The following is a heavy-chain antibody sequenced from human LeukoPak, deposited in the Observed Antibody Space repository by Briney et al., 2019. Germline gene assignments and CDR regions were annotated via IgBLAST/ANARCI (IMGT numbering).Heavy chain of an antibody. CDR1: GGSFSGYY. CDR3: ARRYSSSWSTPFDY. D-gene: IGHD6-13*01. CDR2: IYYSGST. Sequence: SETLSLTCGVYGGSFSGYYWSWIRQPPGKGLEWIGYIYYSGSTDYNPSLMSRVTISVDTSKNQFSLKLSSVTAADTAVYYCARRYSSSWSTPFDYWGQGTLVTVSS. J-gene: IGHJ4*02. V-gene: IGHV4-59*08.